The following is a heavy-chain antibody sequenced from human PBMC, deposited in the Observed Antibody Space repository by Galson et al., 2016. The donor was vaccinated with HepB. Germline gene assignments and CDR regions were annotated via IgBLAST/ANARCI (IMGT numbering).Heavy chain of an antibody. J-gene: IGHJ4*02. CDR2: IFYSGRT. CDR3: VRGRGRTPFTGYALDY. CDR1: GGSISSGGYY. Sequence: LSLTCNVSGGSISSGGYYWSWIRQHPRKGLEWIGYIFYSGRTYYNPSLESRVIISVDTSKNQFSLNLTSVTAADTAVYYCVRGRGRTPFTGYALDYWGQGTLVTVSS. D-gene: IGHD3-9*01. V-gene: IGHV4-31*03.